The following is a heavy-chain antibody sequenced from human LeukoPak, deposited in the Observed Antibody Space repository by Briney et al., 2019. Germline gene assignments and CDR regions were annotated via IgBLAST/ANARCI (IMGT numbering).Heavy chain of an antibody. J-gene: IGHJ4*02. CDR3: ARGYYYYDSSGYFDY. V-gene: IGHV3-30-3*01. D-gene: IGHD3-22*01. CDR1: GFTFSSYA. CDR2: ISYDGSNK. Sequence: PGGCLRLSCAASGFTFSSYAMHWVRQAPGKGLEWVAVISYDGSNKYYADSVKGRFTISRDNSTNTLYLQMNSLRAEDTAVYYCARGYYYYDSSGYFDYWGQGTLVTVSS.